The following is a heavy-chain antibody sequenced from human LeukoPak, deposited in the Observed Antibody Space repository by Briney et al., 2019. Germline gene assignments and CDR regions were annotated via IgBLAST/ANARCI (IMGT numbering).Heavy chain of an antibody. CDR2: ISSSSSTI. D-gene: IGHD3-10*01. CDR3: ARARRVVRGEQADY. Sequence: GGSLRLSCAASGFTFSSYSMNWVRQAPGKGLEWVSHISSSSSTIYYADSVKGRFTISRDNAKNSLYLQMNSLRAEDTAVYYCARARRVVRGEQADYWGQGTLVTVSS. V-gene: IGHV3-48*01. CDR1: GFTFSSYS. J-gene: IGHJ4*02.